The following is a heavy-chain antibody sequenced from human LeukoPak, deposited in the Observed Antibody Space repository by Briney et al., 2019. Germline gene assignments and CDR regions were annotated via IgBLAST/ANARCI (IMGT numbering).Heavy chain of an antibody. CDR1: GYTFTSYA. Sequence: ASVKVSCKASGYTFTSYAMHWVRQAPGQRLEWMGWINAGNGNTKYSQKFQGRVTITRDTSASTAYMELSSLRSEDTAVYYCARASDDFWSGYHFDYWGRGTLVTVSS. J-gene: IGHJ4*02. V-gene: IGHV1-3*01. CDR2: INAGNGNT. D-gene: IGHD3-3*01. CDR3: ARASDDFWSGYHFDY.